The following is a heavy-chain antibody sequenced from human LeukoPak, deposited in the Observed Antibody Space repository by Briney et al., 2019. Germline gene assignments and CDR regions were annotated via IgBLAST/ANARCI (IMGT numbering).Heavy chain of an antibody. CDR2: IKQDGSEK. Sequence: GGSLRLSCAASGFTFSSYWMSWVRQAPGKGLEWVANIKQDGSEKNYVDSVKGRFTISRDNAKNSLYLQMNSLRAEDTAVCYCARRTYSSGWKVIDYWGQGTLVTVSS. V-gene: IGHV3-7*01. D-gene: IGHD6-19*01. CDR1: GFTFSSYW. J-gene: IGHJ4*02. CDR3: ARRTYSSGWKVIDY.